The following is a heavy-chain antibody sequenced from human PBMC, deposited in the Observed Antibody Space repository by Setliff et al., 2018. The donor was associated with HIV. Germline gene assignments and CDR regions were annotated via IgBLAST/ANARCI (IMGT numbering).Heavy chain of an antibody. CDR2: VNRGRRT. V-gene: IGHV4-34*01. CDR3: ARAYFGSGIYY. J-gene: IGHJ4*02. Sequence: PSETLSLTCALYGGSFSDYYWSWIRQPPGMGLEWIGEVNRGRRTNYNSSLKSRVTISIDTSRNQFSLTVSSVTAADTAVYYCARAYFGSGIYYWGQGTLVTAPQ. CDR1: GGSFSDYY. D-gene: IGHD3-10*01.